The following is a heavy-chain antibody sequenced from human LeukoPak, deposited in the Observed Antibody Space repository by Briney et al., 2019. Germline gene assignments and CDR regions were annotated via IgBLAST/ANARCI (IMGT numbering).Heavy chain of an antibody. CDR1: GGSVRRGNYY. Sequence: SETLSLTCTVSGGSVRRGNYYWTWIRQPVGSGLEWIGRIYTSGTTDYNPSLRTRVTISVDASRNQFSLNLSSVTAADTAVYYCARWSGSVTARNYYYYMDVWGGGTTVTVSS. V-gene: IGHV4-61*02. CDR3: ARWSGSVTARNYYYYMDV. D-gene: IGHD6-6*01. CDR2: IYTSGTT. J-gene: IGHJ6*03.